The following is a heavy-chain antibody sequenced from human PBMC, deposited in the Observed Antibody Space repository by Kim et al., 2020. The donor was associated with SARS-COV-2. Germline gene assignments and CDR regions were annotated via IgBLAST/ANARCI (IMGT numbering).Heavy chain of an antibody. J-gene: IGHJ3*01. CDR2: IYYSGST. CDR1: GGSISSSSYY. V-gene: IGHV4-39*01. CDR3: ARTFAAGFDASDS. Sequence: SETLSLTCTASGGSISSSSYYWGWIPQPPGKGLEWIGNIYYSGSTYYNPSLKSRVTTSVDTAKNQLSLKLSSVTAADTAVYYCARTFAAGFDASDSLGQG.